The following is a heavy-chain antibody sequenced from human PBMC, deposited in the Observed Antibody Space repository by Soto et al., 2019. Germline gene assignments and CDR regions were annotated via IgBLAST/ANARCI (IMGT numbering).Heavy chain of an antibody. J-gene: IGHJ4*02. D-gene: IGHD6-19*01. CDR3: ARAGESGWYSFDY. V-gene: IGHV1-69*06. Sequence: VQLVESGGGLVKPGSSVKVSCKASGGTFSSYAISWVRQAPGQGLEWMGGIIPIFGTANYAQKFQGRVTITADKSTSTAYMELSSLRSEDTAVYYCARAGESGWYSFDYWGQGTLVTVSS. CDR1: GGTFSSYA. CDR2: IIPIFGTA.